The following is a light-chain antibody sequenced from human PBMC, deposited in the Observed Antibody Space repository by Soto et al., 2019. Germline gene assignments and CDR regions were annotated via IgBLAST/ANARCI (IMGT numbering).Light chain of an antibody. J-gene: IGKJ1*01. CDR1: QSISSW. Sequence: DIQMTQSPSTLSASLGDRVTITCRASQSISSWLEWYQQKPGKAPKLLIYKASSLESGVPSRFRGSGSGTEFTLTISSLQPDDFETYYCQQYNSYSPTFGQGTKVDIK. CDR2: KAS. CDR3: QQYNSYSPT. V-gene: IGKV1-5*03.